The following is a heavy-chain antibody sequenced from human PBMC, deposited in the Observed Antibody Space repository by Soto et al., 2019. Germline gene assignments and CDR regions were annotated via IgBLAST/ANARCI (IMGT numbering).Heavy chain of an antibody. V-gene: IGHV3-21*01. Sequence: GGSLRLSCAASGFTFTRDSMNWVRQAPGKGLEWVSSISSTTNYIYYADSMKGRFTVSRDNAKNSVYLEMSSLSAEDTAVYYCARESEDLTSNFDYWGQGTLVTVSS. CDR2: ISSTTNYI. CDR3: ARESEDLTSNFDY. CDR1: GFTFTRDS. J-gene: IGHJ4*02.